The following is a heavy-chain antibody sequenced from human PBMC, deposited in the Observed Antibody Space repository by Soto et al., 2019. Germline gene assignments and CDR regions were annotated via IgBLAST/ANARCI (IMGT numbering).Heavy chain of an antibody. V-gene: IGHV4-39*01. D-gene: IGHD2-15*01. CDR3: ARHTPAISISDH. CDR2: IYYSGST. CDR1: GGSISSSSYY. Sequence: QLQLQESGPGLVKPSETLSLTCTVSGGSISSSSYYWGWIRQPPGKGLEWIGSIYYSGSTYYNPSLKSRVTISVDTSKNPFSLKLSSVTAADSAVYYCARHTPAISISDHWGQGTLVTVSS. J-gene: IGHJ4*02.